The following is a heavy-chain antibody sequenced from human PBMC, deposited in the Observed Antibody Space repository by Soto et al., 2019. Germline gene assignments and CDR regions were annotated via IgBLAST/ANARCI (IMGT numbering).Heavy chain of an antibody. CDR1: GYTFTGYY. D-gene: IGHD5-18*01. J-gene: IGHJ4*02. CDR2: INPNSGGT. V-gene: IGHV1-2*02. Sequence: GSVKVSCKASGYTFTGYYMHWGRHAPGQGLEWMGWINPNSGGTNYAQKFQGRVTMTRDTSSSTAYMELSRLRSDDTAVYYCARDLIGYGVDYWGQGTLVTVSS. CDR3: ARDLIGYGVDY.